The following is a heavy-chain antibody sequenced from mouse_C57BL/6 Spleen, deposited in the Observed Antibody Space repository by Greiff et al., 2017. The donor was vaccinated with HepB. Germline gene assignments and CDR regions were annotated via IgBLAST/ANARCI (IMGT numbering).Heavy chain of an antibody. D-gene: IGHD1-1*01. V-gene: IGHV1-50*01. Sequence: QVQLQQPGAELVKPGASVKLSCKASGYTFTSYWMQWVKQRPGQGLEWIGEIDPSDSYTNYNQKFKGKATLTVDTSSSTAYMQLSSLTSEDSAVYYCARGLLRFSPFDYWGQGTTLTVSS. CDR1: GYTFTSYW. CDR2: IDPSDSYT. J-gene: IGHJ2*01. CDR3: ARGLLRFSPFDY.